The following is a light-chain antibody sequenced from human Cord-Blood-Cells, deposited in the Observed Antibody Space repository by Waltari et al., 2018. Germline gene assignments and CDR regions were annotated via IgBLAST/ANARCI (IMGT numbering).Light chain of an antibody. Sequence: DIQITQSPSSLSASVGDRVTITCRASQRISSYLNWYQQKPGKAPKLLIYAASSLQSGVPSRFNGSGSGTDFTLTISRLQPEDFATYYCQQSYSTPLTFGGGTKVEIK. CDR2: AAS. J-gene: IGKJ4*01. V-gene: IGKV1-39*01. CDR1: QRISSY. CDR3: QQSYSTPLT.